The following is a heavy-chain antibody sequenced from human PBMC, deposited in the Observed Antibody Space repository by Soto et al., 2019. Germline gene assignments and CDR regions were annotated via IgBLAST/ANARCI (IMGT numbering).Heavy chain of an antibody. V-gene: IGHV1-69*01. CDR2: IVPFFRGT. CDR1: GGTFSSQA. CDR3: ARDLPLNYYDSTYYYDAMDI. D-gene: IGHD3-22*01. J-gene: IGHJ6*02. Sequence: QVQLLQSGAEGKIPGSSVKVSCKASGGTFSSQAFRWVRQAPGQGLEWMGGIVPFFRGTKYAQKFQGRITITADDSTSTTYMELSSLTSEDKAVYYCARDLPLNYYDSTYYYDAMDIWGQGTTVTVSS.